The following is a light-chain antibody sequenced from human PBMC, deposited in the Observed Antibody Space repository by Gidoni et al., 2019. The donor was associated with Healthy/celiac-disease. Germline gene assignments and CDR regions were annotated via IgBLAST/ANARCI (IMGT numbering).Light chain of an antibody. Sequence: QSVLTQPPSASGTPGQRVTISCSGSSSNIGSNYVYWYQQRPGTAPKLLIYRNNQRPSGVPDRFSGSKSGTSASLAISGLRSEDEADYYCAAWDDSLSVVVFGGGTKLXVX. CDR3: AAWDDSLSVVV. V-gene: IGLV1-47*01. CDR2: RNN. J-gene: IGLJ2*01. CDR1: SSNIGSNY.